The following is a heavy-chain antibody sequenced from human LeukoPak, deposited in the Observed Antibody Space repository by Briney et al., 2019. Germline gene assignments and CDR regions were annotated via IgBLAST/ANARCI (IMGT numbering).Heavy chain of an antibody. Sequence: ASVKVSFKASGYTFTGYYMHWVRQAPGQGLEWMGWINPNSGGTNYAQKFQGRVTMTGDTSISTAYMELSRLRSDDTAVYYCARCYDSSGSHGAFDIWGQGTMVTVSS. J-gene: IGHJ3*02. CDR2: INPNSGGT. CDR1: GYTFTGYY. D-gene: IGHD3-22*01. CDR3: ARCYDSSGSHGAFDI. V-gene: IGHV1-2*02.